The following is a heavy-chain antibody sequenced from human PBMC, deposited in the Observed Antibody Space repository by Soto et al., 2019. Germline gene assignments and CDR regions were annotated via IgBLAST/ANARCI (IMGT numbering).Heavy chain of an antibody. CDR3: ARYSDASGFAAFDI. CDR2: VHHTGST. V-gene: IGHV4-38-2*01. D-gene: IGHD3-22*01. J-gene: IGHJ3*02. Sequence: SSETLSLTCAVSGYPISNVYYWGWIWQPPGKGLEWIGSVHHTGSTYYNPSLKSRVTISLDTSKNQFSLKLNSVTASDTAVYYCARYSDASGFAAFDIWGQGTMVTVSS. CDR1: GYPISNVYY.